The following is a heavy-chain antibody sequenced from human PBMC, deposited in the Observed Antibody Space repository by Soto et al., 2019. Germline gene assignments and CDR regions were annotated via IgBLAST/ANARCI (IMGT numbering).Heavy chain of an antibody. CDR2: ISSSGSTI. CDR3: ARENYYDSSGYSPGRYYFDY. D-gene: IGHD3-22*01. Sequence: PGGSLRLSCAASGFTFSSYEMNWVRRAPGKGLEWVSYISSSGSTIYYADSVKGRFTISRDNAKNSLYLQMNSLRAEDTAVYYCARENYYDSSGYSPGRYYFDYWGQGTLVTVSS. CDR1: GFTFSSYE. V-gene: IGHV3-48*03. J-gene: IGHJ4*02.